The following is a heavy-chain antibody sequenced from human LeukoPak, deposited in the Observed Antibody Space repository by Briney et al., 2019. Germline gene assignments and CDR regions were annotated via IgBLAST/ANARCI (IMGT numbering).Heavy chain of an antibody. V-gene: IGHV3-53*01. D-gene: IGHD1-26*01. Sequence: PGGSLRLSCAASGFAVSGRYMSWVRQAPGIGLEWVSVIYTGGSTYYGDSVKGRFTISRDISQNTVYLQMNSLRAEDTAVYYCTRDRLNSGTRDAFDIWGQGTMVSVSS. CDR2: IYTGGST. J-gene: IGHJ3*02. CDR3: TRDRLNSGTRDAFDI. CDR1: GFAVSGRY.